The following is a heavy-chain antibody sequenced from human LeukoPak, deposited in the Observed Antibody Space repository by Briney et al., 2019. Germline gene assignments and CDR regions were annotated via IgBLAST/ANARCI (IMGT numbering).Heavy chain of an antibody. CDR3: ARVPYSGYNLLDY. J-gene: IGHJ4*02. V-gene: IGHV3-7*01. D-gene: IGHD5-12*01. CDR1: GFTFSSYW. CDR2: IKQDGSEK. Sequence: GGSLRLSCAASGFTFSSYWMSWVRQAPGKGLEWVANIKQDGSEKYYVNSVKGRFTISRDNAKNSLYLQMNSLRAEDTAVYYCARVPYSGYNLLDYWGQGTLVTVSS.